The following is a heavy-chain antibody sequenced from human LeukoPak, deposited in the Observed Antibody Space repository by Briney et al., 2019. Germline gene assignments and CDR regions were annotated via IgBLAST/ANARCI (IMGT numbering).Heavy chain of an antibody. V-gene: IGHV3-48*02. J-gene: IGHJ6*02. CDR2: ISGSSSTM. CDR3: ARDLGQDCSSTSCSSYGMDV. D-gene: IGHD2-2*01. Sequence: GRSLRLSCAASGFTFSRYSMNWVRQAPGKGLEWVSYISGSSSTMYYADSVKGRFTISRDNAKNSLYLQMNSLRDEDTAVYYCARDLGQDCSSTSCSSYGMDVWGQGTTVTVSS. CDR1: GFTFSRYS.